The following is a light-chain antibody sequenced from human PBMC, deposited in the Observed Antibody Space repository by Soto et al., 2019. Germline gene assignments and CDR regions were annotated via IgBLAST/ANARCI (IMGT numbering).Light chain of an antibody. Sequence: DIQMTQSPSSLSASVGDRVTITCRASQSISSYLNWYQQKPGKAPKLLIYAASSLQSGVQSRFSGSGSGTDFTLTISSLQPEDFATYYCQQSYNGPFTVGPGTKVDIK. CDR1: QSISSY. V-gene: IGKV1-39*01. J-gene: IGKJ3*01. CDR2: AAS. CDR3: QQSYNGPFT.